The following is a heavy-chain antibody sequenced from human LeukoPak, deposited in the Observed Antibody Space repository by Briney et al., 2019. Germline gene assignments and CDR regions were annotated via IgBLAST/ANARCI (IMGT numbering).Heavy chain of an antibody. CDR2: IYHSGTT. J-gene: IGHJ4*02. Sequence: SETLSLTCAVSGDSINSTNWWSRVRQAPGKGLEWIGEIYHSGTTKYNPSLKSRVTVSFDTAKNQFSLKLRSVTAADTAVFYCANSLEGQLARAGFDYWGQGTLVTVSS. D-gene: IGHD6-13*01. CDR1: GDSINSTNW. CDR3: ANSLEGQLARAGFDY. V-gene: IGHV4-4*02.